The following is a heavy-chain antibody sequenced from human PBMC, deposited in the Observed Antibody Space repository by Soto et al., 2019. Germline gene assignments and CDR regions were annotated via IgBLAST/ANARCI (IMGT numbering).Heavy chain of an antibody. CDR3: GTTPGGGGY. V-gene: IGHV3-53*01. CDR2: IYSGGYT. CDR1: GFTVSNNY. D-gene: IGHD3-10*01. Sequence: EVQLVESGGGLIQPGGSLRLSCAVSGFTVSNNYMSWVRQAPGKGLEGVSVIYSGGYTAYGDSVKGRFTISRDNSKNTRSPQKKSGGPPGTAVFYWGTTPGGGGYWGQGTLVTVSS. J-gene: IGHJ4*02.